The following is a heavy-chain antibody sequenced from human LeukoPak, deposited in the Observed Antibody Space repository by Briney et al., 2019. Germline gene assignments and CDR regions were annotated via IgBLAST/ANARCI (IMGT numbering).Heavy chain of an antibody. D-gene: IGHD3-16*01. Sequence: ASVKVSCKASGGTFSSYAISWVRQAPGQGLEWMGWISAYNGNTNYAQKLQGRVTMTTDTSTSTAYMELRSLRSDDTAVYYCAREISNDYVWGSNYYYYYMDVWGKGTTVTISS. CDR1: GGTFSSYA. J-gene: IGHJ6*03. V-gene: IGHV1-18*01. CDR2: ISAYNGNT. CDR3: AREISNDYVWGSNYYYYYMDV.